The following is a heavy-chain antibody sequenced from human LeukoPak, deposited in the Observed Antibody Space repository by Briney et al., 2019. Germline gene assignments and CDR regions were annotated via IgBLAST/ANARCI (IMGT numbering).Heavy chain of an antibody. Sequence: GGSLRLSCAASGFTSSSYSMNWVRQAPGKGLEWVSYITSSSSAIYYADSVKGRFTISRDNAKNSLFLQVNSLRADDTAVYYCAREYSSSSGRAFDIWGQGTMVTVSS. D-gene: IGHD6-6*01. CDR3: AREYSSSSGRAFDI. CDR2: ITSSSSAI. CDR1: GFTSSSYS. V-gene: IGHV3-48*01. J-gene: IGHJ3*02.